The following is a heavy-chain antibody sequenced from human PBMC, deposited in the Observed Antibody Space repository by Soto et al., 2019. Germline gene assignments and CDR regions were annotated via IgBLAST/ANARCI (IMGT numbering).Heavy chain of an antibody. J-gene: IGHJ6*02. V-gene: IGHV3-30*18. CDR2: ISCDGSNK. Sequence: GGSLRLSCAASGFTFSSYGMHWVRQAPGKGLEWVAVISCDGSNKYYADSVKGRFTISRDNSKNTLYLQMNSLRAEDTAVYYWAKDGDPRGVYCSSTSCYPGRYYYYGMDVWGQGTTVTVSS. CDR3: AKDGDPRGVYCSSTSCYPGRYYYYGMDV. CDR1: GFTFSSYG. D-gene: IGHD2-2*01.